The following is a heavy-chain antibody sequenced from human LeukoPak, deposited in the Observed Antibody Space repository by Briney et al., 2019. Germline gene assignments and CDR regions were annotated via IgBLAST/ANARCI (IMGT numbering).Heavy chain of an antibody. D-gene: IGHD5-24*01. J-gene: IGHJ4*02. CDR2: IYYSGST. CDR3: ARGGWLKSFNYYFDC. V-gene: IGHV4-59*01. Sequence: SETLSLTCSVSGGSISSYYWSWIRQPPGKGLEWIGYIYYSGSTNYNPSLKSRVTISVDTSKNQFSLKPSSVTAADTAVYYCARGGWLKSFNYYFDCWGQGTLVTVSS. CDR1: GGSISSYY.